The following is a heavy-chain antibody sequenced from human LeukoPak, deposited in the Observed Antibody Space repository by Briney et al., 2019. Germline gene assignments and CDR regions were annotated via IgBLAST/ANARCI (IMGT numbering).Heavy chain of an antibody. CDR3: AKGISSGYYFDY. J-gene: IGHJ4*02. CDR2: ISDSGAGT. Sequence: GGSLRLSCAASGFTFSSYAMNWVRQAPGKGLEWVSAISDSGAGTYYADSVKGRFTISRDNSKNTLYLQMNSLRAEDTALYYCAKGISSGYYFDYWGQGTLVTVSS. V-gene: IGHV3-23*01. D-gene: IGHD3-22*01. CDR1: GFTFSSYA.